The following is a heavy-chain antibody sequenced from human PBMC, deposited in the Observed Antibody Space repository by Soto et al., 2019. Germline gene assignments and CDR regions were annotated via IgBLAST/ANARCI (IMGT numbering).Heavy chain of an antibody. V-gene: IGHV3-7*01. CDR1: GFTFSTYW. CDR3: ATAISSPFSNFDY. J-gene: IGHJ4*02. D-gene: IGHD2-2*01. CDR2: IKEDGSEE. Sequence: EVQLVQSGGDLVQPGGSLRLSCVASGFTFSTYWMTWVRQAPGRGLEWVAGIKEDGSEEVYVDSVKGRFSISRDNAKTSLSLQLNSLSAEDTAVYYCATAISSPFSNFDYWGQGSLVTVSS.